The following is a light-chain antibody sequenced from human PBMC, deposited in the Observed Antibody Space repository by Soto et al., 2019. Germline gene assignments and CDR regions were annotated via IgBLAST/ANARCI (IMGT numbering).Light chain of an antibody. CDR2: GAS. J-gene: IGKJ1*01. CDR1: QSVSNNY. V-gene: IGKV3-20*01. CDR3: QQYAASPRT. Sequence: EVVLTQSPGTLSLSPRERATLSCRASQSVSNNYLAWYQHKPGQAPRLLIYGASNRAPGTPDRFSGSWSAPDFTLTISRLEPEDFAVYYCQQYAASPRTFGQGTLVEVK.